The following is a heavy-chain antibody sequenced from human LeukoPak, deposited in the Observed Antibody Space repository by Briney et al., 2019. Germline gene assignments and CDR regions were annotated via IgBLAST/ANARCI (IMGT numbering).Heavy chain of an antibody. V-gene: IGHV3-74*01. Sequence: GGSLRLSCAASGFTLSSYWMHWARQTPGKGLVWVSRMSSDESTTNYADSVRGRFTISRDDAKNALYLQMNNLRAEDTAIYFCARGRGPYGWFDPWGQGTLVTVSS. CDR3: ARGRGPYGWFDP. CDR2: MSSDESTT. J-gene: IGHJ5*02. CDR1: GFTLSSYW. D-gene: IGHD3-10*01.